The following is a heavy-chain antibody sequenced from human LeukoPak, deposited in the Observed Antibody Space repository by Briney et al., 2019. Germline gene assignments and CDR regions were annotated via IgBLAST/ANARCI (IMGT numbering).Heavy chain of an antibody. CDR1: GYTFTGYY. J-gene: IGHJ4*02. V-gene: IGHV1-2*02. CDR3: ARAKDSPGIAAAVPGGY. D-gene: IGHD6-13*01. Sequence: ASVKVSCKASGYTFTGYYMHWVRQAPGQGLEWMGWINPNSGGTNYAQKFQGRVTMTRDTSISTAYMELSRLRSDDTAVYYCARAKDSPGIAAAVPGGYWGQGTLVTVSS. CDR2: INPNSGGT.